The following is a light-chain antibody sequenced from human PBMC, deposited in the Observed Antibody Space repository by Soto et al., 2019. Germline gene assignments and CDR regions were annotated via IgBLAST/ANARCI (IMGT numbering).Light chain of an antibody. J-gene: IGLJ2*01. CDR1: SSDVGGYNY. Sequence: QSALTQPASVSGSPGRSFTISCTGTSSDVGGYNYVSWYQQHPGKAPKLMIYDVSNRPSGVSNRFSGSKSGNTASLTISGLQAEDEADYYCSSYTSSSTLVVFGGGTKLTVL. CDR3: SSYTSSSTLVV. V-gene: IGLV2-14*01. CDR2: DVS.